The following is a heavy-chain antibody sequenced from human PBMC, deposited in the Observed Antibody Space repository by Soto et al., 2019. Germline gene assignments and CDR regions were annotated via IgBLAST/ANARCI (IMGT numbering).Heavy chain of an antibody. CDR3: PRDLASSPGY. V-gene: IGHV3-74*01. D-gene: IGHD2-2*01. J-gene: IGHJ4*02. CDR1: GFTFSSSW. Sequence: EVQVVESGGDLVQPGGSLRLSCAASGFTFSSSWMFWVRQAPEKGLVWISRITPDGTTTSYADSVKGRFTISRDNAKNTVYLQMNSLRAEDTAVYYCPRDLASSPGYWGQGTLVTVSS. CDR2: ITPDGTTT.